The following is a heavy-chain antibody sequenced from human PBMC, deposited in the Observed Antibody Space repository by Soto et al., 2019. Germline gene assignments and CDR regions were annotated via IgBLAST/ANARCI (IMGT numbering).Heavy chain of an antibody. Sequence: QVQLVQSGAEVKKPGASVKVSCKASGYTFTSYGISWVRQAPRQGLEWMGWISAYNGNTNYAQKLQGRVTMTTDTSTSTAYMELRSLRSDDTAVYYCARDSKRFSIAVAGTMLGPLWGQGTMVTVSS. CDR1: GYTFTSYG. D-gene: IGHD6-19*01. CDR3: ARDSKRFSIAVAGTMLGPL. CDR2: ISAYNGNT. V-gene: IGHV1-18*04. J-gene: IGHJ3*01.